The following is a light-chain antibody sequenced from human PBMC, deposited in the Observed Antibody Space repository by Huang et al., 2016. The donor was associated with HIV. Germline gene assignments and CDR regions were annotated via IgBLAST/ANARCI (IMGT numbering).Light chain of an antibody. CDR2: DAS. V-gene: IGKV3-11*01. CDR3: HQHSSWPGT. J-gene: IGKJ1*01. Sequence: DILLTQSPATLSLSPGERATLSCRAGQSVGSYLAWYQQTPGQAPRLLVSDASHRATGIPARFSGSGSGTDFTLTISSLEPEDFAVYYCHQHSSWPGTFGQGTRVEIK. CDR1: QSVGSY.